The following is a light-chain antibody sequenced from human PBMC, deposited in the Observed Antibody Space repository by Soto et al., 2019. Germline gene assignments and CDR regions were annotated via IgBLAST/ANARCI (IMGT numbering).Light chain of an antibody. CDR1: QSISTY. J-gene: IGKJ4*01. CDR3: KQANSFPLT. CDR2: SAS. V-gene: IGKV1-39*01. Sequence: DIQMTQSPSSLSASVGDRVTITCRASQSISTYLHWYQQKPGQAHRLLIYSASRGATGFQARFSGSGSGTDFTLTIRSLQPEDFATYYCKQANSFPLTFGGGTKVDI.